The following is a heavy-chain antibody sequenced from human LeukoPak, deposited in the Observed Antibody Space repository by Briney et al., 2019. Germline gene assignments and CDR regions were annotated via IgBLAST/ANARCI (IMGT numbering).Heavy chain of an antibody. Sequence: AGGSLRLSCAASEFTFSSFWMSWVRQAPGKGLEWVANINRDGSEKYYVDSVKGRFTISRDNAKNSLYLQMNSLRAEDTAVYYCASFSIYDSRYWGQGTLVTVSS. J-gene: IGHJ4*02. CDR1: EFTFSSFW. CDR3: ASFSIYDSRY. D-gene: IGHD3-22*01. V-gene: IGHV3-7*01. CDR2: INRDGSEK.